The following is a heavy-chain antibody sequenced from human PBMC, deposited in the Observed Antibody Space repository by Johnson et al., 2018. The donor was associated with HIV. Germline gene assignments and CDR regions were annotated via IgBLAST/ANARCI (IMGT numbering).Heavy chain of an antibody. J-gene: IGHJ3*02. Sequence: VQLVESGGGLVQPGGSLRLSCAASGFTFSCYDMHWVRQAPGKGLEWVSLISWDGDSTYYADSLKGRFTISRDNSKNSLYLQMNSLRAEDTALYYCAKDISPLVSGGFHLDAFDIWGQGTVVTVSS. V-gene: IGHV3-43D*03. CDR2: ISWDGDST. D-gene: IGHD1-26*01. CDR3: AKDISPLVSGGFHLDAFDI. CDR1: GFTFSCYD.